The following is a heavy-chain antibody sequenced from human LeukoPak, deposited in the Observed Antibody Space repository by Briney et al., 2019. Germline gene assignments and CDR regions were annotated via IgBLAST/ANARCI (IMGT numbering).Heavy chain of an antibody. V-gene: IGHV3-21*01. Sequence: GGSLRLSCAASGFTFSSYSMNWVRQAPGKGLEWVSSISSSSSYIYYADSVKGRFTISRDNAKNSLYLQMNSLRAEDTAVYYCARVVVAASREADYWGQGTLVTVSS. CDR3: ARVVVAASREADY. D-gene: IGHD2-15*01. J-gene: IGHJ4*02. CDR1: GFTFSSYS. CDR2: ISSSSSYI.